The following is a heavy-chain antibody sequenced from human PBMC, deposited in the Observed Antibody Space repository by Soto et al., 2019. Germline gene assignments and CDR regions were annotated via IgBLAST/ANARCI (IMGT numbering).Heavy chain of an antibody. J-gene: IGHJ3*01. CDR3: ARAQPPNGFGQSFDV. D-gene: IGHD3-10*01. V-gene: IGHV4-30-4*01. CDR2: IFYRGTT. Sequence: QVQLQESGPGLVKPSQTLSLTCTVSGGSIGSGNDYWTWIRQPPGKGLEWIGNIFYRGTTSYNPSLKSRGAISGATSKYRLPLNRNSLTAAETAVYYWARAQPPNGFGQSFDVWGQGTVVSVSS. CDR1: GGSIGSGNDY.